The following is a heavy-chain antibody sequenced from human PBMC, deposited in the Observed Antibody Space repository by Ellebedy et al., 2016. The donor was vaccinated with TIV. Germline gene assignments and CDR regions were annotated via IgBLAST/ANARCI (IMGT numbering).Heavy chain of an antibody. CDR2: ISAYNGNT. J-gene: IGHJ4*02. V-gene: IGHV1-18*04. Sequence: AASVKVSCKASGHSFTSYGISWVRQAPGEGLEWMGWISAYNGNTLYIEKFQGRVTMTTDTSTNTAYMELRSLRSDDTAVYFCARSLYFGDFTFDSWGQGTLVTVSS. D-gene: IGHD3-10*01. CDR1: GHSFTSYG. CDR3: ARSLYFGDFTFDS.